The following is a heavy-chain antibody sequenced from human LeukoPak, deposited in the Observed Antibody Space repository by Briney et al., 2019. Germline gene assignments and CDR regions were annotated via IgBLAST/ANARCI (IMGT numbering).Heavy chain of an antibody. CDR1: GFTFSSYG. CDR2: IRYDGSNK. Sequence: GGSLRLSCAASGFTFSSYGIHWVRQAPGKGLEWVAFIRYDGSNKYYTDSVKGRFTISRDNSKNTVYLQMNNMRAEDTAVYYCAELAGDVGHWGQGTLVTVSS. D-gene: IGHD6-19*01. CDR3: AELAGDVGH. V-gene: IGHV3-30*02. J-gene: IGHJ4*02.